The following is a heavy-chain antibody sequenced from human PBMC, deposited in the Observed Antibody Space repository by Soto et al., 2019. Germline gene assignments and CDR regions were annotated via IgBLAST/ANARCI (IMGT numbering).Heavy chain of an antibody. Sequence: QITLKESGPTLVKPTQTLTLTCTFSGFSLSMSGVGVGWIRQPPGKALEWLARIYWDDDNRYSPSLKSRLTITKDTSKNQVVLTMTNMDPVDTATYYCARGLRYCSSTNCPNCFDPWGQGTLVTVS. CDR2: IYWDDDN. V-gene: IGHV2-5*02. CDR1: GFSLSMSGVG. CDR3: ARGLRYCSSTNCPNCFDP. J-gene: IGHJ5*02. D-gene: IGHD2-2*01.